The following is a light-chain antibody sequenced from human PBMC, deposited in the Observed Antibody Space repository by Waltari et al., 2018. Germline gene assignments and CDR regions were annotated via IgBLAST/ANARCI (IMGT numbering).Light chain of an antibody. Sequence: DIHMTQSPSSLSASVGDRVNITCQASQDIRNYLNWYQQKPGKAPKLLIYDASNLETGVTSRFSGSGSGTDFTFTISSLQPEDIATYYCQQYDNCPPMYTFGQGTKLEIK. CDR2: DAS. CDR1: QDIRNY. CDR3: QQYDNCPPMYT. V-gene: IGKV1-33*01. J-gene: IGKJ2*01.